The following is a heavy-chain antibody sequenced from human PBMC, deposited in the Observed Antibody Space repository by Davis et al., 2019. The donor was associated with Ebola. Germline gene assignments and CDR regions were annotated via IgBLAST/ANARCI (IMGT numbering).Heavy chain of an antibody. CDR1: GYTFTSYA. CDR2: INAGNGNT. V-gene: IGHV1-3*01. D-gene: IGHD2-2*01. Sequence: ASVKVSCKASGYTFTSYAMHWVRQAPGQRLEWMGWINAGNGNTKYSQKFQGRVTITADKSTSTAYMELSSLRSEDTAVYYCARVMGYCSSTSCYGYYYYYGMDVWGQGTTVTVSS. CDR3: ARVMGYCSSTSCYGYYYYYGMDV. J-gene: IGHJ6*02.